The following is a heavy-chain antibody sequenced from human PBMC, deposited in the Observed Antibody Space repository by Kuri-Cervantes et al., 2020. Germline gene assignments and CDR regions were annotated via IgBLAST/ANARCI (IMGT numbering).Heavy chain of an antibody. J-gene: IGHJ3*02. CDR2: IKQDGSDK. Sequence: GESLKISCAASGFTFSSYWLSWVRQAPGKGLEWVANIKQDGSDKYYVDSVKGRFTISRDNAKNSLYLQMNSMRAEDTAVYYCARDLYYGKVDSAFDIWGQGTMVTVSS. V-gene: IGHV3-7*01. CDR1: GFTFSSYW. D-gene: IGHD3-10*01. CDR3: ARDLYYGKVDSAFDI.